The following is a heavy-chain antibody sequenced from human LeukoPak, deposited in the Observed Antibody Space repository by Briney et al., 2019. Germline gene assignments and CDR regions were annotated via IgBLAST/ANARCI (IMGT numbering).Heavy chain of an antibody. CDR2: INTDGSST. J-gene: IGHJ3*02. D-gene: IGHD3-10*01. CDR3: ARDTYFGDGGAFDI. V-gene: IGHV3-74*01. CDR1: GFTFSSYW. Sequence: GGSLRLSCAASGFTFSSYWMHWVRQAPGKGLVWVSRINTDGSSTSYADSVKGRFTISRDNAKNTLYLQMNSLRAEDTAVYYCARDTYFGDGGAFDIWGQGTMVTVSS.